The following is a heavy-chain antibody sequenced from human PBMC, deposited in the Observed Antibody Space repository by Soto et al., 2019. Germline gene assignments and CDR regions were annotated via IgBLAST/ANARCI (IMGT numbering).Heavy chain of an antibody. CDR1: GFTFSDYY. CDR2: LSSSGSTI. V-gene: IGHV3-11*01. Sequence: QVQLVESGGGLVKPGGSLRLSCAASGFTFSDYYMSWIRQAPGQGLEWVSYLSSSGSTIYYADSVKGRFTISRDNAKNSLYLKMNSLSAEDTAVYYCASLSGGYYYYYMDVWGKGTTVTVSS. CDR3: ASLSGGYYYYYMDV. D-gene: IGHD3-10*01. J-gene: IGHJ6*03.